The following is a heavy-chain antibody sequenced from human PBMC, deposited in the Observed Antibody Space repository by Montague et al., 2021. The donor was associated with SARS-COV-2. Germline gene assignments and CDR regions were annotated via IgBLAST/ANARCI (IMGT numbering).Heavy chain of an antibody. CDR2: IYYSGST. Sequence: SETLSLTCSVSGGSISTYYWSWIRQPPGKGLEWIGYIYYSGSTNYNPSLKSRVTISIDTSKNQFSLELSSVTAADMAVYYCACPGGYCTGGSCYYVYWGQGTLVTVSS. CDR3: ACPGGYCTGGSCYYVY. J-gene: IGHJ4*02. D-gene: IGHD2-15*01. CDR1: GGSISTYY. V-gene: IGHV4-59*01.